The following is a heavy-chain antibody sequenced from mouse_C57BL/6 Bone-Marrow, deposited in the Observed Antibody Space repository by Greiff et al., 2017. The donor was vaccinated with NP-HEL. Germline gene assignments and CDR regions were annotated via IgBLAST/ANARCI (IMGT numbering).Heavy chain of an antibody. CDR1: GYTFTSYG. CDR2: IYPRSGNT. Sequence: QVHVKQSGAELARPGASVKLSCKASGYTFTSYGISWVKQRTGQGLEWIGEIYPRSGNTYYNEKFKGKATLTADKSSSTAYMELRSLTSEDSAVYFCARHYRGGYAMDYWGQGTAVTVSS. V-gene: IGHV1-81*01. J-gene: IGHJ4*01. D-gene: IGHD2-14*01. CDR3: ARHYRGGYAMDY.